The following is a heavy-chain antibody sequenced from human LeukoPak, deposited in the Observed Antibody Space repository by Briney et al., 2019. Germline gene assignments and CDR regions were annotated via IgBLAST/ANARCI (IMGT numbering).Heavy chain of an antibody. CDR3: ARDGASAGYYGFDI. V-gene: IGHV3-11*06. D-gene: IGHD3-22*01. Sequence: GGSLRLSCAASGFTFSDYYMSWIRQAPGKGLEWVSSISSSSSYIYYADSVKGRFTISGDNAKNPLYLQMNSLRAEDTAVYYCARDGASAGYYGFDIWGQGTMVTVS. J-gene: IGHJ3*02. CDR2: ISSSSSYI. CDR1: GFTFSDYY.